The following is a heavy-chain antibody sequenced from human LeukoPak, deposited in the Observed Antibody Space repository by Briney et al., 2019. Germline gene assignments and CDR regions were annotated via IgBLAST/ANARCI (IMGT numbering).Heavy chain of an antibody. V-gene: IGHV1-69*13. J-gene: IGHJ6*03. D-gene: IGHD2-2*01. CDR1: GGTFSSYA. CDR2: IIPIFGTA. CDR3: ARGVVPAATSDYYYYYMDV. Sequence: ASVKVSCTASGGTFSSYAISWVRQAPGQGLEWMGGIIPIFGTANYAQKFQGRVTITADESTSTAYMELSSLRSEDTAVYYCARGVVPAATSDYYYYYMDVWGKGTTVTVSS.